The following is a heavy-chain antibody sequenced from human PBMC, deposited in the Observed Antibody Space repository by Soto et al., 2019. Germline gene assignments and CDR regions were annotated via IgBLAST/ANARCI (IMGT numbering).Heavy chain of an antibody. D-gene: IGHD1-1*01. CDR1: GFTFSSYW. Sequence: GGSLRLSCAASGFTFSSYWMNWVRPAPGKGLVFVSGINSGGSVYADSVKGRFTISRDTAKNTLYLDMNSLRVEDTAVYYCARGHGRLEPVYWGQGALVTVSS. J-gene: IGHJ4*02. CDR2: INSGGS. V-gene: IGHV3-74*03. CDR3: ARGHGRLEPVY.